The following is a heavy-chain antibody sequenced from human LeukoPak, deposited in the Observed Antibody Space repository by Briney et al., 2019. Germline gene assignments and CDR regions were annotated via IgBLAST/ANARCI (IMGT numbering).Heavy chain of an antibody. CDR3: ARWRGGYNWALDY. Sequence: GASVKVSCKASGYTFTSYGISWVRQAPGQGLEWMGWINPNSGGTNYAQKFQGRVTMTRDTSISTAYMELSRLRSDDTAVYYCARWRGGYNWALDYWGQGTLVTVSS. CDR1: GYTFTSYG. V-gene: IGHV1-2*02. J-gene: IGHJ4*02. D-gene: IGHD5-24*01. CDR2: INPNSGGT.